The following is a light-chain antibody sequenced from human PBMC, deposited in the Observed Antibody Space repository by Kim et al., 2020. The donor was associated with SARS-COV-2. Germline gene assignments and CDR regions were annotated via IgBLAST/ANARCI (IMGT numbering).Light chain of an antibody. Sequence: SPGERATLSCRASQSVTSSYLAWYQQKPGQAPRLLIYGASSRAIGIPDRFSGSGSGTDFTLTINRLEPEDFAVYYCQHYGSSPETFGQGTKVDIK. CDR2: GAS. J-gene: IGKJ1*01. V-gene: IGKV3-20*01. CDR1: QSVTSSY. CDR3: QHYGSSPET.